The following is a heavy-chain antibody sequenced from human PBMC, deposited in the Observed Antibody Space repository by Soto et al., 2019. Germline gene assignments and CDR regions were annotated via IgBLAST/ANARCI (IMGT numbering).Heavy chain of an antibody. J-gene: IGHJ4*02. D-gene: IGHD3-22*01. CDR3: ARQAYHYDTYSFGY. V-gene: IGHV5-10-1*04. CDR1: GYSFTSYW. Sequence: PGESLKISCQGSGYSFTSYWISWVRQMPGKGLEWMGRIDPSDSYTNYSPSFQGQVTLSADKSIFTAYLQWSSLKASDTAIYYCARQAYHYDTYSFGYWGQGTLVTVSS. CDR2: IDPSDSYT.